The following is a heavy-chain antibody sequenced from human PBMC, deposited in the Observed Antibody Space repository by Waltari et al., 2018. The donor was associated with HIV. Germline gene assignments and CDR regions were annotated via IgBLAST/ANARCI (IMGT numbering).Heavy chain of an antibody. J-gene: IGHJ4*02. V-gene: IGHV1-69*12. CDR3: ARDYYDSSGYYEREAGPY. Sequence: QVQLVQSGAEVKKPGSSVKVSCKASGGTFSSYAISWVRQAPGQGLEWMGGIIPIFGTANYEKKVQGRVTITADESTSTADMELSSLRSEDTAVYYCARDYYDSSGYYEREAGPYWGQGTLVTVSS. CDR1: GGTFSSYA. CDR2: IIPIFGTA. D-gene: IGHD3-22*01.